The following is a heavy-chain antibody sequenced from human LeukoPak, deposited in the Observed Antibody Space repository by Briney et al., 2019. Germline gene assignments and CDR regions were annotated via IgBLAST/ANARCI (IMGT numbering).Heavy chain of an antibody. D-gene: IGHD6-19*01. V-gene: IGHV1-69*05. CDR3: ARVQGIPGIAVAAMDV. CDR2: IIPIFGTA. CDR1: GGTFSSYA. Sequence: SVKVPCKASGGTFSSYAISWVRQAPGQGLEWMGRIIPIFGTANYAQKFQGRVTITTDESTSTAYMELSSLRSEDTAVYYCARVQGIPGIAVAAMDVWGKGTTVTVSS. J-gene: IGHJ6*03.